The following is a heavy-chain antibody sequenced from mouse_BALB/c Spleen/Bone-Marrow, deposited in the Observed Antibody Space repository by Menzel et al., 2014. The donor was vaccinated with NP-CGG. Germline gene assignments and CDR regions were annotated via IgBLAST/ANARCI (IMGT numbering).Heavy chain of an antibody. D-gene: IGHD4-1*01. CDR1: GFAFSSYD. Sequence: EVMLVESGGGLVKPGGSLKLSCAVSGFAFSSYDMSWVRQTPEKRLEWVATISSGGSYTYYPDSVKGRFTTSRQTARNTLCQKMRSLRYEDTALYYCGSSLTGAYFNYWGQGTTLTVSS. CDR3: GSSLTGAYFNY. V-gene: IGHV5-9*02. J-gene: IGHJ2*01. CDR2: ISSGGSYT.